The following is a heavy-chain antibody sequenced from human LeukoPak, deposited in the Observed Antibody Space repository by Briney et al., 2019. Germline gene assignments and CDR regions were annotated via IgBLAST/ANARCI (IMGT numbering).Heavy chain of an antibody. D-gene: IGHD3-16*02. J-gene: IGHJ4*02. CDR3: ARGDPTYYDYVWGSYRYTEFDY. V-gene: IGHV4-34*01. Sequence: SETLSLTCAVYGGSFSGYYWSWIRQPPGKGLEWIGEINHSVSTNYNPSLKSRVTISVDTSKNQVSLKLSSVTAADTAVYYCARGDPTYYDYVWGSYRYTEFDYWGQGTLVTVSS. CDR2: INHSVST. CDR1: GGSFSGYY.